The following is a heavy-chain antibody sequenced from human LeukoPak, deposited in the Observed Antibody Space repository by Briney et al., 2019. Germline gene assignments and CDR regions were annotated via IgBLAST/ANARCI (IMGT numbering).Heavy chain of an antibody. CDR3: ARRLATIGINI. CDR2: INHSGST. CDR1: GGSFSGYY. J-gene: IGHJ4*02. Sequence: PSETLSLTCAVYGGSFSGYYWSWIRQPPGKGLEWIGEINHSGSTNYNPSLKSRVTISVDTSKNQFSLKLSSVTAADTAVYYCARRLATIGINIWGQGTLVTVSS. D-gene: IGHD5-12*01. V-gene: IGHV4-34*01.